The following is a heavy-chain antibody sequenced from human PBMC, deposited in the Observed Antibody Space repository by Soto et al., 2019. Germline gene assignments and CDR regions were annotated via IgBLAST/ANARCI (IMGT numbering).Heavy chain of an antibody. D-gene: IGHD2-2*01. CDR2: IYHSGST. J-gene: IGHJ6*02. CDR1: CGSISSSNW. CDR3: ARDGIVVVPAAHDGGDYYYGMDV. V-gene: IGHV4-4*02. Sequence: SETLSLTCAVSCGSISSSNWWSWVRQPPGKGLEWIGEIYHSGSTNYNPSLKSRVTISVDKSKNQFSLKLSSVTAADTAVYYCARDGIVVVPAAHDGGDYYYGMDVWGQGTTVTVSS.